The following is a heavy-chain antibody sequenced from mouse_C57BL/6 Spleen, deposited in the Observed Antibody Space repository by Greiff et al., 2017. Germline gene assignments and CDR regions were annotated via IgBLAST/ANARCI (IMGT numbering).Heavy chain of an antibody. CDR3: TRRGYYSNQFPYYYAMDY. Sequence: EVKLQESGGGLVQPGGSMKLSCAASGFTFSDAWMDWVRQSPEKGLEWVAEIRNKANNHATYYAESVKGRFTISRDDSKSSVYLQMNSLRAEDTGIYYCTRRGYYSNQFPYYYAMDYWGQGTSVTVSS. D-gene: IGHD2-5*01. J-gene: IGHJ4*01. CDR2: IRNKANNHAT. V-gene: IGHV6-6*01. CDR1: GFTFSDAW.